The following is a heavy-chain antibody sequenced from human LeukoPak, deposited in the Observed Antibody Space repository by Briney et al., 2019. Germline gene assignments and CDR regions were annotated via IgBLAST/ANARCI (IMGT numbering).Heavy chain of an antibody. CDR3: ARGTRSIAAAATRVYYFDY. V-gene: IGHV1-8*01. CDR2: MNPNSGNT. CDR1: GYTFTSYD. D-gene: IGHD6-13*01. J-gene: IGHJ4*02. Sequence: ASVKVSCKASGYTFTSYDINWVRQATGQGLEWMGWMNPNSGNTGYAQKFQGRVTMTRNTSISTAYMELSSLRSEDTALYYCARGTRSIAAAATRVYYFDYWGQGTLVTVSS.